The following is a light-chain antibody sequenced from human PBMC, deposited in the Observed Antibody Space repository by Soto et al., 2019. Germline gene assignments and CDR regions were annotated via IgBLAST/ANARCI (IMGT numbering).Light chain of an antibody. CDR3: QQYNSYWT. CDR1: QSVRSW. Sequence: DIQMTQSPSTLSASVGDRVTITCRASQSVRSWLAWYQQKPGRAPKFLIYDASSLESGVPSRFSGSGSGTEFTLTISNLRPEDFATYYCQQYNSYWTFGQGTKVDIK. V-gene: IGKV1-5*01. CDR2: DAS. J-gene: IGKJ1*01.